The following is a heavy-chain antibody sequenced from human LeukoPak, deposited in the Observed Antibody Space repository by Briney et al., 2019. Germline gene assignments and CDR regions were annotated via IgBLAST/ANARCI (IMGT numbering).Heavy chain of an antibody. J-gene: IGHJ4*02. V-gene: IGHV1-24*01. CDR1: GYILSELS. D-gene: IGHD1-26*01. Sequence: ASVTVSCKVSGYILSELSIHGVRQTPEKGLEWMGGFDAEEGETIYAQKFQGRVTLTEDTSAETAYMELSSLTSEDTAVYYCATPRVWYSGGKTSGSRFDYWGQGTLVTVSS. CDR3: ATPRVWYSGGKTSGSRFDY. CDR2: FDAEEGET.